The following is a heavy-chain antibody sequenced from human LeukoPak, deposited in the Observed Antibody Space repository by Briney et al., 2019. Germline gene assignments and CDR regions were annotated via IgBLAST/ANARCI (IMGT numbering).Heavy chain of an antibody. J-gene: IGHJ4*02. CDR2: ISADNGNT. CDR1: GFTFNNYG. Sequence: ASVTVSCKASGFTFNNYGFSWVRQAPGQGLEWMGWISADNGNTKYAQNLQGRVIMTTDRSTGTAYVELTSLRSDDAAVYYCARDRRGYSAYDGEGFDYWGQGTLVTASS. V-gene: IGHV1-18*04. CDR3: ARDRRGYSAYDGEGFDY. D-gene: IGHD5-12*01.